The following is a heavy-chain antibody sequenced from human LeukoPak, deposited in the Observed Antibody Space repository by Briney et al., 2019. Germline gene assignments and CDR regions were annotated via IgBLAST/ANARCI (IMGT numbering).Heavy chain of an antibody. CDR3: ARCKGGLLWFGEFYYYMDV. CDR2: IYYSGST. V-gene: IGHV4-39*01. CDR1: GGSISSSSYY. J-gene: IGHJ6*03. D-gene: IGHD3-10*01. Sequence: SETLSLTCTVSGGSISSSSYYWGWIRQPPGKGLEWIGSIYYSGSTYYNPSLKSRVTISVDTSKNRFSLKLSSVTAADTAVYYCARCKGGLLWFGEFYYYMDVWGKGTTVTISS.